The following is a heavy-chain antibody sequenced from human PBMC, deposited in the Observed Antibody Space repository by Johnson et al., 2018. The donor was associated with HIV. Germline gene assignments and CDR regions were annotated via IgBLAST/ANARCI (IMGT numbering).Heavy chain of an antibody. CDR1: GFIVSSNY. Sequence: QVQLMESGGGLVQPGGSLRLSCAASGFIVSSNYMSWVRQAAGRGLECIAYISSSGRTIYYADSVKGRFTISRDNAQNSLFLQMSSLRAEDTAVYYCARQMFVGYHAFDIWGQGTMVTVSS. CDR2: ISSSGRTI. J-gene: IGHJ3*02. CDR3: ARQMFVGYHAFDI. V-gene: IGHV3-11*04. D-gene: IGHD3-16*01.